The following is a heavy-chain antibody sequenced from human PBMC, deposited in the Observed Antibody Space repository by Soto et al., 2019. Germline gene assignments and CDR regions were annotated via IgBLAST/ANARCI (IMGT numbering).Heavy chain of an antibody. Sequence: GGPLRLSCAASGFTFATYAMTCVRQAPGKGLEWVSAISGSGGSTYYADSVKGRFTISRDNSKNTLFLQMNGLRAEDTAVYYCATRRDASYYYYGMDVWGQGTTVTVSS. V-gene: IGHV3-23*01. CDR1: GFTFATYA. CDR3: ATRRDASYYYYGMDV. J-gene: IGHJ6*02. D-gene: IGHD2-2*01. CDR2: ISGSGGST.